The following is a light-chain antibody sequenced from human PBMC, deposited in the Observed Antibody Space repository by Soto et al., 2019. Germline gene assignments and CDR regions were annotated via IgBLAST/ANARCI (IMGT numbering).Light chain of an antibody. J-gene: IGLJ1*01. CDR2: DDN. Sequence: VLTQPPSVSAAPGQKVTISCSGSSSNIGGNSVSWYQQLPGTAPKLLIYDDNKRPSGIPDRFSGSKSGTSATLGITGFQTGDEADYYCGSWDSSLSAYVFGTGTKATVL. CDR1: SSNIGGNS. V-gene: IGLV1-51*01. CDR3: GSWDSSLSAYV.